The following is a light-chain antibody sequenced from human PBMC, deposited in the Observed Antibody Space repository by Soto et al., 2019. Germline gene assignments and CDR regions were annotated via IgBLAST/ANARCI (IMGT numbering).Light chain of an antibody. V-gene: IGLV2-14*01. CDR3: CSKTSSSSTFV. J-gene: IGLJ1*01. CDR1: TSDVGAYNY. CDR2: EVS. Sequence: QSALTQPASVSGSPGQSITISCTGSTSDVGAYNYVSWYKHHPGQAPQLMIYEVSNRPSGVSNRFSGSKSGNTASLNISGLQADHEGDYYCCSKTSSSSTFVFGTGTKVT.